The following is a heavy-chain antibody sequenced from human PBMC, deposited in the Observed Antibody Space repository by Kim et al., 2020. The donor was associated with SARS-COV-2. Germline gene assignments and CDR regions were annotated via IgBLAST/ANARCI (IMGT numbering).Heavy chain of an antibody. J-gene: IGHJ5*02. V-gene: IGHV4-31*03. Sequence: SETLSLTCTVSGGSISSGGYYWSWIRQHPGKGLEWIGYIYYSGSTYYNPSLKSRVTISVDTSKNQFSLKLSSVTAADTAVYYCARYDDGTPNWFDPWGQGTLVTVSS. CDR3: ARYDDGTPNWFDP. CDR2: IYYSGST. CDR1: GGSISSGGYY. D-gene: IGHD2-15*01.